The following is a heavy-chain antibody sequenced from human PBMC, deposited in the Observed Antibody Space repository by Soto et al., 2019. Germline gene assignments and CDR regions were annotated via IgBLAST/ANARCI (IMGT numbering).Heavy chain of an antibody. V-gene: IGHV1-3*01. CDR3: ARVGVETAMYYYYGMDV. CDR2: INAGNGNT. Sequence: ASVKVSCKASGYTFTSYAMHWVRQAPGQRLEWMGWINAGNGNTKYSQKFQGRVTITRDTSASTAYMELSSLRSEDTAVYYCARVGVETAMYYYYGMDVWGQGTTVTVSS. J-gene: IGHJ6*02. CDR1: GYTFTSYA. D-gene: IGHD2-21*02.